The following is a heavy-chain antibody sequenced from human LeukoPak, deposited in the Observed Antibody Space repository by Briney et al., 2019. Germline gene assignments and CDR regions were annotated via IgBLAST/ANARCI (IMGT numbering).Heavy chain of an antibody. Sequence: RRGESLKISCKGSGYSFTSYWIGWVRQMPGKGLEWMGIIYPGDSDTRYSPPFQGQVTISADKSISTAYLQWSSLKASDTAMYYCARRADSSGYYYAHFDYWGQGTLVTVSS. D-gene: IGHD3-22*01. CDR3: ARRADSSGYYYAHFDY. CDR1: GYSFTSYW. CDR2: IYPGDSDT. V-gene: IGHV5-51*01. J-gene: IGHJ4*02.